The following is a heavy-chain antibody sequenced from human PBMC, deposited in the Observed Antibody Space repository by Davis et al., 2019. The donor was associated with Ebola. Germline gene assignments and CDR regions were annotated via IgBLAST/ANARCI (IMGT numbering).Heavy chain of an antibody. V-gene: IGHV3-23*01. Sequence: GGSLRLSCAASGFTFSSYAMSWVRQAPGKGLEWVSAISGSGGSTYYADSVKGRFTISRDNSKNTLYLQMNSLRAEDTAVYYCAKGGPEQWLNLNYYYYGMDVWGQGTTVTVSS. CDR1: GFTFSSYA. D-gene: IGHD6-19*01. J-gene: IGHJ6*02. CDR3: AKGGPEQWLNLNYYYYGMDV. CDR2: ISGSGGST.